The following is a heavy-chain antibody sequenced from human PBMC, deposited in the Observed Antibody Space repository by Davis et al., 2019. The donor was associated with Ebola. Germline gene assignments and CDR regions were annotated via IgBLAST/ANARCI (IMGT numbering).Heavy chain of an antibody. J-gene: IGHJ4*02. CDR1: GGSISSYY. CDR3: ARREGARGPFDY. D-gene: IGHD3-10*01. Sequence: PSETLSLTCTVSGGSISSYYWSWIRQPPGKGLEWIGYIYYSGSTNYNPSLKSRVTISVDTSKNQFSLKLSSVTAADTAVYYCARREGARGPFDYWGQGTLVTVSS. V-gene: IGHV4-59*08. CDR2: IYYSGST.